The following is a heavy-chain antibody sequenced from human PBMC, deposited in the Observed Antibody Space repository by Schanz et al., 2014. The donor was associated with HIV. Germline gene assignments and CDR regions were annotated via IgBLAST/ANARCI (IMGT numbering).Heavy chain of an antibody. CDR1: GFTFNSYG. V-gene: IGHV3-30*18. CDR3: VKGERIGYRIEVTGPTFDY. D-gene: IGHD3-22*01. Sequence: QVQLVESGGGVVQPPRSLKLSCAASGFTFNSYGMHWVRQAPGKALEWVAVISHDGTNKFYAGSVKDRFTISRDNAKNTLYVQIRSLRNEDTAVYYCVKGERIGYRIEVTGPTFDYWGQGTLVTVSS. J-gene: IGHJ4*02. CDR2: ISHDGTNK.